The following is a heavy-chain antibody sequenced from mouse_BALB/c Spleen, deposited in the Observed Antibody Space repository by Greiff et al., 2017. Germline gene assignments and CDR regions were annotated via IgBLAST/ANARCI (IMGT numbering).Heavy chain of an antibody. D-gene: IGHD2-1*01. Sequence: EVMLVESGGGLVKPGGSLKLSCAASGFAFSSYDMSWVRQTPEKRLEWVAYISSGGGSIYYPDTVKGRVTISRDNAKNTLYRQMSSLKSEDTAIFDCARHQYGRLYAMDYWGQGTSVTVSS. CDR3: ARHQYGRLYAMDY. CDR1: GFAFSSYD. J-gene: IGHJ4*01. CDR2: ISSGGGSI. V-gene: IGHV5-12-1*01.